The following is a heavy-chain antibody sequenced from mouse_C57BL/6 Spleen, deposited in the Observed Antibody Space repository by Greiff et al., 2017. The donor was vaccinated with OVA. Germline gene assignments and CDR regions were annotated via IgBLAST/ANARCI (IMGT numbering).Heavy chain of an antibody. CDR3: ARKDYDAWFAY. Sequence: QVQLKRPGAELVMPGASVKLSCKASGYTFTSYWMHWVKQRPGQGLEWIGEIDPSDSYTNYNQKFKGKSTLTVDKSSSTAYMQLSSLTSEDSAVYYCARKDYDAWFAYWGQGTLVTVSA. D-gene: IGHD2-4*01. CDR2: IDPSDSYT. CDR1: GYTFTSYW. V-gene: IGHV1-69*01. J-gene: IGHJ3*01.